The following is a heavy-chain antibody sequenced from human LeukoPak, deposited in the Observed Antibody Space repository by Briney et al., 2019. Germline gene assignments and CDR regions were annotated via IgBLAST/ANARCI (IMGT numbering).Heavy chain of an antibody. CDR3: ARDYWGYFDY. D-gene: IGHD7-27*01. CDR2: IYYSGST. V-gene: IGHV4-39*07. J-gene: IGHJ4*02. Sequence: EPSETLSLTCTVSGGSISSSSYYWGWIRQPPGKGLEWIGSIYYSGSTYYNPSLKSRVTISVDTSKNQFSLKLSSVTAADTAVYYCARDYWGYFDYWGQGTLVTVSS. CDR1: GGSISSSSYY.